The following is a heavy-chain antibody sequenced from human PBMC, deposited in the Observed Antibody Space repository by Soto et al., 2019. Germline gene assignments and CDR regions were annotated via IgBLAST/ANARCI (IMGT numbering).Heavy chain of an antibody. Sequence: EVQLVQSGAEVKKPGESLRISCKGSGYSFTSYWISWVRQMPGKGLEWMGRIDPSDSYTNYSPSFQGHVTISADKSTSTAYLQWSSLKASDTAIYYCARLTMATRRGYYGMDVWGQGTTVTVSS. CDR3: ARLTMATRRGYYGMDV. CDR1: GYSFTSYW. V-gene: IGHV5-10-1*01. J-gene: IGHJ6*02. D-gene: IGHD5-12*01. CDR2: IDPSDSYT.